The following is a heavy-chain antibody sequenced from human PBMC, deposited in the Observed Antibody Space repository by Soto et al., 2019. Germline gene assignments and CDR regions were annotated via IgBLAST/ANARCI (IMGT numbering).Heavy chain of an antibody. CDR3: ALALGPTTGLDY. D-gene: IGHD1-26*01. CDR1: VASTAITYT. CDR2: IFNSGTT. Sequence: QVQLQESGPELGNPSQPRSLPVFVSVASTAITYTWTWSRQPPGRGLEWMGYIFNSGTTFYNPSLTSRLSISMDTSGNHFSLELRSVTAADTAVYYCALALGPTTGLDYWGQGTLVTVSS. J-gene: IGHJ4*02. V-gene: IGHV4-31*02.